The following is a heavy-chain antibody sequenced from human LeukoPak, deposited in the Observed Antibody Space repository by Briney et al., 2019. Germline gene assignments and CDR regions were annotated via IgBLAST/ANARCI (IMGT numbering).Heavy chain of an antibody. J-gene: IGHJ4*02. Sequence: SVKVSCKASGGTFSSYAISWVRQAPGQGLEWMGRIIPILGIANYAQKFQGRVTITADESTSTAYMELSSLRSEDTAVYYCARVPRPTYSGYDGGYWGQGTLVTVSS. D-gene: IGHD5-12*01. CDR1: GGTFSSYA. CDR3: ARVPRPTYSGYDGGY. CDR2: IIPILGIA. V-gene: IGHV1-69*04.